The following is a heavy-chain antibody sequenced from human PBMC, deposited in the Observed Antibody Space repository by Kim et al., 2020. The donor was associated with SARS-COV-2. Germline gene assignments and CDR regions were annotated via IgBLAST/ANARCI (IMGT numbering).Heavy chain of an antibody. CDR2: IYYSGST. Sequence: SETLSLTCTVSGGSISTSSYYWGWIRQPPGKGLEWIGTIYYSGSTYYNPSLKSRVTISVDTSKNQFSLKLSSVTAADTAVYYCARHPALRIFGGVNYP. V-gene: IGHV4-39*01. CDR1: GGSISTSSYY. CDR3: ARHPALRIFGGVNYP. D-gene: IGHD3-3*01. J-gene: IGHJ5*02.